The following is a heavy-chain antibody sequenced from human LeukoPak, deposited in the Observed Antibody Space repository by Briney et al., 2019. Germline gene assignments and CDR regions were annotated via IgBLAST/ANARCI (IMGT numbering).Heavy chain of an antibody. CDR2: INPNSGGT. CDR3: ARAKVGGDFWSGYSPGAFDI. Sequence: ASVKVSCKASGYTFTGYYMHWVRQAPGQGLEWMGRINPNSGGTNYAQKFQGRVTMTRDTSDSTACMELSRLRSDDTAVYYCARAKVGGDFWSGYSPGAFDIWGQGTMVTVSS. D-gene: IGHD3-3*01. CDR1: GYTFTGYY. V-gene: IGHV1-2*06. J-gene: IGHJ3*02.